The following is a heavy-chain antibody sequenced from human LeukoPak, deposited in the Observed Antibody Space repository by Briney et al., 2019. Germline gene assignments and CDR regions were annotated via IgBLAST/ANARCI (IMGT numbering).Heavy chain of an antibody. V-gene: IGHV1-69*13. CDR3: ARDSSGYDQNWFDP. D-gene: IGHD5-12*01. Sequence: SVKVSCKASGGTFSSYAISWVRQAPGQGLEWMGGIIPIFGTANYAQKFQGRVTITADESTSTAYMELSSLRSDDTAVYYCARDSSGYDQNWFDPWGQGTLVTVSS. CDR1: GGTFSSYA. CDR2: IIPIFGTA. J-gene: IGHJ5*02.